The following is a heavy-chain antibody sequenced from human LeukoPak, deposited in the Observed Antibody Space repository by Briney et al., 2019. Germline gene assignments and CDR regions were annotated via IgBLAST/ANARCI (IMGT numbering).Heavy chain of an antibody. V-gene: IGHV3-66*01. D-gene: IGHD6-6*01. Sequence: GGSLRLSCAASGFTVSSNYMSWVRQAPGKGLEWVSVIYSDGSTYYADSVKGRFTISRDNSKNTLYLQMNSLRAEDTAVYYCARDSEDSSSSWWAYFDYWGQGTLVTVSS. CDR1: GFTVSSNY. J-gene: IGHJ4*02. CDR2: IYSDGST. CDR3: ARDSEDSSSSWWAYFDY.